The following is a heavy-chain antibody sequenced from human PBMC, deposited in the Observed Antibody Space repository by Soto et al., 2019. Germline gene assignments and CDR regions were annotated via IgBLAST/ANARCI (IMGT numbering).Heavy chain of an antibody. D-gene: IGHD6-13*01. CDR1: GYTFTGYY. CDR3: ARGHNSSRWYYFDY. CDR2: INPNSGGT. V-gene: IGHV1-2*04. Sequence: ASVKVSCKASGYTFTGYYMHWVRQAPGQGLEWMGWINPNSGGTNYAQKFQGWVTMTRDTSISTAYMELSRLRSDDTAVYYCARGHNSSRWYYFDYWGQGTLVTVSS. J-gene: IGHJ4*02.